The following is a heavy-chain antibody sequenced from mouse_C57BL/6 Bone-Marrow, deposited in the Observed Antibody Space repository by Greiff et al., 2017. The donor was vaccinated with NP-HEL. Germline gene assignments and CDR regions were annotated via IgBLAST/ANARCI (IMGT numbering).Heavy chain of an antibody. Sequence: EVHLVESGGGLVKPGGSLKLSCAASGFTFSDYGMHWVRQAPEKGLEWVAYISSGSSTIYSADTVKGRFTISRDNAKNTLFLQMTSLRSEDTAMYYCASGYFDYWGQGTTLTVSS. CDR1: GFTFSDYG. J-gene: IGHJ2*01. CDR2: ISSGSSTI. CDR3: ASGYFDY. V-gene: IGHV5-17*01.